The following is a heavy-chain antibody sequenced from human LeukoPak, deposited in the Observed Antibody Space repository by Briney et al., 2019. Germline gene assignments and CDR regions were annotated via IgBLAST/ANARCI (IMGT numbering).Heavy chain of an antibody. D-gene: IGHD3-22*01. Sequence: GGSLRLSCAASGFTFSSYAMSWVRQAPGKGLEWVSAISGSGGSTYYADSVKGRFTISRDNSKNTLYLQMNSLRAEDTAVYYSAEVSRYYYDSSGQVSFDYWGQGTLVTVSS. J-gene: IGHJ4*02. CDR2: ISGSGGST. CDR3: AEVSRYYYDSSGQVSFDY. V-gene: IGHV3-23*01. CDR1: GFTFSSYA.